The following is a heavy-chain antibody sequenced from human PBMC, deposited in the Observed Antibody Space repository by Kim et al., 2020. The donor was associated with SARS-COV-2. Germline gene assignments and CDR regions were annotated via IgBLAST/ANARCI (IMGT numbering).Heavy chain of an antibody. Sequence: SVKVSCKASGGTFSSYAISWVRQAPGQGLEWMGGIIPIFGTANYAQKFQGRVTITADESTSTAYMELSSLRSEDTAVYYCVILERGSWYFLDYWGQGTLVTVSS. D-gene: IGHD6-13*01. CDR3: VILERGSWYFLDY. V-gene: IGHV1-69*13. CDR2: IIPIFGTA. J-gene: IGHJ4*02. CDR1: GGTFSSYA.